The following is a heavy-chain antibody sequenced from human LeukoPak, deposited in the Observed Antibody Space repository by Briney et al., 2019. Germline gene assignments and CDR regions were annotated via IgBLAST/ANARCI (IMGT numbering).Heavy chain of an antibody. CDR2: INGDASNT. CDR1: GLTFNSYW. D-gene: IGHD4-17*01. V-gene: IGHV3-74*03. Sequence: GGSLRLSCAASGLTFNSYWMHWVRHVAGKGLVWVARINGDASNTTYADSVKGRFTISRDNAKNSLYLQMNSLRAEDTAVYYCARVRAYGDSEFDYWGQGTLVTVSS. CDR3: ARVRAYGDSEFDY. J-gene: IGHJ4*02.